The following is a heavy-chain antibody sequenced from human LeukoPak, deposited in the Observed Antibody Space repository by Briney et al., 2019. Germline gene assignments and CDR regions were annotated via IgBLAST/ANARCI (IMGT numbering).Heavy chain of an antibody. J-gene: IGHJ3*01. CDR2: FGSSSTHT. CDR3: ARDDRFDGSGHYTALDV. CDR1: GFIFKTYT. V-gene: IGHV3-21*04. D-gene: IGHD3-22*01. Sequence: PGGSLRLSFAASGFIFKTYTITWVRQAPGRGPGWVSFFGSSSTHTNYADSVKGRFTISRDNAESSLFLQMNSLRDEDTAVYYCARDDRFDGSGHYTALDVWGQGTMVTVSS.